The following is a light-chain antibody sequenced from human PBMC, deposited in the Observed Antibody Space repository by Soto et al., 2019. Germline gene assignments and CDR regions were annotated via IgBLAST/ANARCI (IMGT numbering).Light chain of an antibody. CDR1: NRDIGAYNL. CDR3: SSYTITSTLL. V-gene: IGLV2-14*01. CDR2: EVR. Sequence: QSALTQPASVSGSLGQSITISCTGSNRDIGAYNLVSWYQQYPDTAPKLIIYEVRNRPSGVSYRFTGSRSGNTASLTISALQADDESTLYCSSYTITSTLLFGGGTNLTVL. J-gene: IGLJ3*02.